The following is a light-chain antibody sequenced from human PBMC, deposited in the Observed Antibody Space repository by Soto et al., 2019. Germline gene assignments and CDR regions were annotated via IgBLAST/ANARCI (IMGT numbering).Light chain of an antibody. V-gene: IGLV2-11*01. CDR1: SSDVGVYKY. CDR2: DVI. Sequence: QSALIQPRSVSGSPGQSVTISCTGTSSDVGVYKYVSWYRQHPGKAPKLMISDVITRPSGVPDRFSGSKSGNTASLTISGLQAEDEADYYCCSYAGDYTFVFGSGTKLTVL. J-gene: IGLJ1*01. CDR3: CSYAGDYTFV.